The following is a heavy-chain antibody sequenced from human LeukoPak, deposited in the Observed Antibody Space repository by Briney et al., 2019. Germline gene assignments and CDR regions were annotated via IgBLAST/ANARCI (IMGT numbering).Heavy chain of an antibody. CDR2: INHSGST. D-gene: IGHD6-19*01. V-gene: IGHV4-34*01. CDR1: GGSFSGYY. J-gene: IGHJ5*02. Sequence: SETLSLTCAVYGGSFSGYYWSWIRQPPGKGLEWIGEINHSGSTNYNPSLKSRVTISVDTSKNQFSLKLSSVTAADTAVYYCARKQYSSGWYPWFDPWGQGTLVTVSS. CDR3: ARKQYSSGWYPWFDP.